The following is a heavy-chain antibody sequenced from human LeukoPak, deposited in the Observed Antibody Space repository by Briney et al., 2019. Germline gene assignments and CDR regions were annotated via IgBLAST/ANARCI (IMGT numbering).Heavy chain of an antibody. J-gene: IGHJ4*02. CDR2: ITSSSSTI. Sequence: GGSLRLSCAAPGFTFSTYSMNWVRQAPGKGLEWVSYITSSSSTIYYADSVKGRFTISRDNAKNSLYLQMNSLRAEDTAVYYCAREDPSFDYWGQGTLVTVSS. V-gene: IGHV3-48*01. CDR1: GFTFSTYS. CDR3: AREDPSFDY.